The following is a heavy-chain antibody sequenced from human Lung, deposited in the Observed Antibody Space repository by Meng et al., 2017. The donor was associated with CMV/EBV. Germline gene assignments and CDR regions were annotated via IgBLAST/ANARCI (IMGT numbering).Heavy chain of an antibody. CDR3: ARGGNFDP. J-gene: IGHJ5*02. D-gene: IGHD2/OR15-2a*01. V-gene: IGHV7-4-1*02. Sequence: HVPLVHPGSELKRPGASVKVSCKASGYTFSTYTIYWVRQAHGRGLEWMGWISTNTGTPTYTQGFTGRFVFSLDTSVSTAYLQISSLKAEDTAVYYCARGGNFDPWGQGTLVTVSS. CDR1: GYTFSTYT. CDR2: ISTNTGTP.